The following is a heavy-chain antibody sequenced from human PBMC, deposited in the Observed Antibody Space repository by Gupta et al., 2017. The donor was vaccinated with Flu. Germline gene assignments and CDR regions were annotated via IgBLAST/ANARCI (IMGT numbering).Heavy chain of an antibody. CDR2: INHRGTNT. D-gene: IGHD1-7*01. CDR3: AKDDGTTGEYFYGMDV. V-gene: IGHV3-23*01. Sequence: EVHPLQSGGGLVQPGGSLRPCCGATGFTSDTRLTFGSYAMTWVRQSPGKGLEWVSVINHRGTNTYYADSVKGRFTISRDNAKNTLYLQMNSLRAEDTAIYYCAKDDGTTGEYFYGMDVWGQGTTVTVSS. CDR1: GFTSDTRLTFGSYA. J-gene: IGHJ6*02.